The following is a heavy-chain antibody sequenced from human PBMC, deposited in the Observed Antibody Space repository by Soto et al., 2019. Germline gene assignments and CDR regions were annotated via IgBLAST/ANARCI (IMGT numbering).Heavy chain of an antibody. J-gene: IGHJ5*02. Sequence: GGSLRLSCAASGFTFSSYAMSWVRQAPGKGLEWVSAISGSGGSTYYADSVKGRFTISRDNSKNTLYLQMNSLRAEDTAVYYCAKRSRLIPAANYNWFDPWGQGTLVTVSS. V-gene: IGHV3-23*01. CDR2: ISGSGGST. CDR1: GFTFSSYA. D-gene: IGHD2-2*01. CDR3: AKRSRLIPAANYNWFDP.